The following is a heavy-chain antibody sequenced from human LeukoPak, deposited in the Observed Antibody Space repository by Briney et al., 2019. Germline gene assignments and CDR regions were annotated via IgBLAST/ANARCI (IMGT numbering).Heavy chain of an antibody. CDR1: GYTFTGYY. Sequence: GASVKVSCKASGYTFTGYYMHWVRQAPGQGLEWMGWINPNSGGTNYAQKFQGRVTMTRDTSISTAYMELSRLRSDDTAVYYCARVSASNYAPHHNWFDPWGQGTLVTVSS. J-gene: IGHJ5*02. CDR2: INPNSGGT. CDR3: ARVSASNYAPHHNWFDP. V-gene: IGHV1-2*02. D-gene: IGHD1-7*01.